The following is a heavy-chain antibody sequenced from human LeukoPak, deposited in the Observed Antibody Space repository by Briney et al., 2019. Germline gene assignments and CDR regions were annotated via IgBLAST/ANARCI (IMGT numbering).Heavy chain of an antibody. CDR2: ISGSGGST. CDR3: AKVGHAFDI. CDR1: GFTFTTYT. Sequence: GGSLRLSCAASGFTFTTYTMSWVRQAPGKGLEWVSAISGSGGSTYYADSVKGRFTISRDNSKNTLYLQMNSLRAEDTAVYYCAKVGHAFDIWGQGTMVTVSS. J-gene: IGHJ3*02. V-gene: IGHV3-23*01.